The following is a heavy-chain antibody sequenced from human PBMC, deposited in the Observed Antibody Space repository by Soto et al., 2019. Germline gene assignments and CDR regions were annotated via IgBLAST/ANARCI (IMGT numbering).Heavy chain of an antibody. CDR3: ARQWGGDY. D-gene: IGHD3-16*01. Sequence: QVQLPESGPGLVKPSETLSLTCTVSGGSIGSHYWSWIRQPPGEGLEWIGRASYSGSPSYNPSLKSRVTISIDTSKNQFSLKLTSVTAADTAVYYCARQWGGDYWGQGTLVTVSS. J-gene: IGHJ4*02. CDR1: GGSIGSHY. V-gene: IGHV4-59*08. CDR2: ASYSGSP.